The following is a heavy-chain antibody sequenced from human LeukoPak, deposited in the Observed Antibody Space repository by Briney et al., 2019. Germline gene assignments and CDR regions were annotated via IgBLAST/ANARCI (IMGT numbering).Heavy chain of an antibody. Sequence: GASVKVSCKASGGTFSSYAISWVRQAPGQGLEWMGGIIPIFGTANYAQKFQGRVTITADKSTSTAYMELSSLRSEDTAVYYCARDGKQQLLNWFDPWGQGTLVTVSS. V-gene: IGHV1-69*06. CDR1: GGTFSSYA. J-gene: IGHJ5*02. D-gene: IGHD6-13*01. CDR3: ARDGKQQLLNWFDP. CDR2: IIPIFGTA.